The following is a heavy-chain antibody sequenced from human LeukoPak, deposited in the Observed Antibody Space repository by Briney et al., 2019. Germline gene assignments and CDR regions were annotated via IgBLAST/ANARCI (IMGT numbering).Heavy chain of an antibody. V-gene: IGHV3-21*01. CDR3: ASSSGWAPYYYYYMDV. CDR1: GFTFSSYS. D-gene: IGHD6-19*01. CDR2: ISSSSSYI. J-gene: IGHJ6*03. Sequence: GGSLRLSCAASGFTFSSYSMNWVRQAPGKGLEWVSSISSSSSYIYYADSVKGRFTISRDNAKNPLYLQMNSLRAEDTAVYYCASSSGWAPYYYYYMDVWGKGTTVTVSS.